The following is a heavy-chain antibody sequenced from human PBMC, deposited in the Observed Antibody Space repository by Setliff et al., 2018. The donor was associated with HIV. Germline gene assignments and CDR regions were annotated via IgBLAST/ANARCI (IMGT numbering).Heavy chain of an antibody. V-gene: IGHV3-15*01. CDR1: GGSFSGYY. J-gene: IGHJ4*02. D-gene: IGHD3-22*01. Sequence: ETLSLTCAADGGSFSGYYWSWVRQAPGKGLEWVGRIKSKTDGGTTDYAAPVTGRFTISRDDSKNTLLLQMNSLKTEDTAVYYCTTGSMILVVSTDYLGQGTLVTVSS. CDR2: IKSKTDGGTT. CDR3: TTGSMILVVSTDY.